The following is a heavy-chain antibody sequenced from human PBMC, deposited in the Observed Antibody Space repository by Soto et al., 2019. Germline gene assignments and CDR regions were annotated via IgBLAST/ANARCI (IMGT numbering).Heavy chain of an antibody. CDR1: GYTLTEIS. V-gene: IGHV1-24*01. Sequence: ASVKVSCKISGYTLTEISMHWVRQPPGKGLEWMGGLDPEDGETIYAQNFQGRVTVTEDTSTDTAYMELSSLRYDDTAVYYCAKGDSRSLLDYWGQGTVVTVSS. D-gene: IGHD3-22*01. CDR3: AKGDSRSLLDY. J-gene: IGHJ4*01. CDR2: LDPEDGET.